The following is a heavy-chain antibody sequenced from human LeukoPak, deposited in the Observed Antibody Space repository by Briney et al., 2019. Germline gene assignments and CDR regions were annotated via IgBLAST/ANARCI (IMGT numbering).Heavy chain of an antibody. CDR3: VRALGYCSGGSCYQPDY. CDR2: IYTSGSI. D-gene: IGHD2-15*01. J-gene: IGHJ4*02. CDR1: GGSISSGSYY. Sequence: PSQTLSLTCTVSGGSISSGSYYWSWIRQPAGKGLEWIGRIYTSGSINYNPSLGSRVTISIDTSKNQFSLKLTSVTAADTAVYYCVRALGYCSGGSCYQPDYWGQGILVTVSS. V-gene: IGHV4-61*02.